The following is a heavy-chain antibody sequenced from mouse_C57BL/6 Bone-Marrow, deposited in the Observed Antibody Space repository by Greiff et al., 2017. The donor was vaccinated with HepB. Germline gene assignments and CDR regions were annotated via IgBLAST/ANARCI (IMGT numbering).Heavy chain of an antibody. CDR3: VRSTTVVAHWYFDV. V-gene: IGHV10-1*01. Sequence: EVKVIESGGGLVQPKGSLKLSCAASGFSFNTYAMNWVRQAPGKGLEWVARIRSKSNNYATYYADSVKDRFTISRDDSESMLYLQMNNLKTEDTAMYYCVRSTTVVAHWYFDVWGTGTTVTVSS. J-gene: IGHJ1*03. D-gene: IGHD1-1*01. CDR1: GFSFNTYA. CDR2: IRSKSNNYAT.